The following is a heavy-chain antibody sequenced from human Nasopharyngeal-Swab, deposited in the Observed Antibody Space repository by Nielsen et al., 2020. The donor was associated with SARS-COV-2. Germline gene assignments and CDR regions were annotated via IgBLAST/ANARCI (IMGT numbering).Heavy chain of an antibody. CDR3: ANEEVPNDY. CDR2: ISIRGVTT. V-gene: IGHV3-23*01. CDR1: GFSFRDHA. Sequence: GESLKISCEVSGFSFRDHAMSWVRQAPGKGLEWVSGISIRGVTTYYADSVKGRFTMSRDNSKNTVYLDMSSLRAEDTAVYYCANEEVPNDYWGQGTLVTVSS. J-gene: IGHJ4*02.